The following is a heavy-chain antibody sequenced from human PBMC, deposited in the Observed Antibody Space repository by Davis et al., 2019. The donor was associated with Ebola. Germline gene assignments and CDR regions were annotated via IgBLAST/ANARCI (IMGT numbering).Heavy chain of an antibody. Sequence: MPSETLSLTCAASGGSFRGYYWSWIRQPPGKGLEWIGEINHSGSTNYNPSLKSRVTISVDTSKNQFSLKVSSVTAADTAVYFCTRSVTSTAWFDSWGQGTPVTVSS. V-gene: IGHV4-34*01. D-gene: IGHD5/OR15-5a*01. J-gene: IGHJ5*01. CDR2: INHSGST. CDR1: GGSFRGYY. CDR3: TRSVTSTAWFDS.